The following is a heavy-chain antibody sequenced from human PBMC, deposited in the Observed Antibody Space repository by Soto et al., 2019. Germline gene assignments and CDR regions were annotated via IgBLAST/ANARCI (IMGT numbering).Heavy chain of an antibody. D-gene: IGHD6-13*01. J-gene: IGHJ6*02. Sequence: SVKVSCKASGGTFSSYAISWVRQAPGQGLEWMGAIIPIFGTANYAQKFQGRVTITADESTSTAYMELSSLRSEDTAVYYCARDGSSWYYYYYGMDVWGQGTTVTVSS. CDR3: ARDGSSWYYYYYGMDV. CDR2: IIPIFGTA. CDR1: GGTFSSYA. V-gene: IGHV1-69*13.